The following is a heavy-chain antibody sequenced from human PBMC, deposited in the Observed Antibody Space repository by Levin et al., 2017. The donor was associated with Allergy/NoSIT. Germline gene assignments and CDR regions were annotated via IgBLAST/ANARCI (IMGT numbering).Heavy chain of an antibody. J-gene: IGHJ4*02. CDR1: EFTSS. D-gene: IGHD5-18*01. Sequence: GGSLRLSCAASEFTSSMSWFRQAPGKGLEWISAISFSSSYIFHADSVKGRFTVSRDNSKNTLYLQMNSLRPEDTAGYYCAKGAVIQAYSFDSWGQGALVTVSS. CDR2: ISFSSSYI. CDR3: AKGAVIQAYSFDS. V-gene: IGHV3-23*01.